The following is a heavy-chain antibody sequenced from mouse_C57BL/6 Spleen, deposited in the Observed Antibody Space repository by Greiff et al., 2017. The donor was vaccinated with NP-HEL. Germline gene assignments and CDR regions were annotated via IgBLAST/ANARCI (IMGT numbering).Heavy chain of an antibody. CDR2: IYPGDGDT. V-gene: IGHV1-82*01. CDR1: GYAFSSSW. CDR3: AREAYGSSPFAY. J-gene: IGHJ3*01. D-gene: IGHD1-1*01. Sequence: QVQLQQSGPELVKPGASVKISCKASGYAFSSSWMNWVKQRPGKGLEWIGRIYPGDGDTNYNGKFTGTAPLTADKPSSTAYMQLSSLTSEDSAVYCCAREAYGSSPFAYWGQGTLVTVSA.